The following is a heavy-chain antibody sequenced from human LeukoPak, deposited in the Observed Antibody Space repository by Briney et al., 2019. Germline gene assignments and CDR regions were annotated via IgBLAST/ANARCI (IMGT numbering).Heavy chain of an antibody. CDR3: ARDYKYAFDD. Sequence: GGSLRLSCAASGFTFSDYSMNWVRQAPGKGLEWISYIGIDSGNTNYADSVKGRFTIPGDKAKNSLYLQMNSLRVEDTAVYYCARDYKYAFDDWGQGTLVTVSS. V-gene: IGHV3-48*01. D-gene: IGHD5-24*01. J-gene: IGHJ4*02. CDR2: IGIDSGNT. CDR1: GFTFSDYS.